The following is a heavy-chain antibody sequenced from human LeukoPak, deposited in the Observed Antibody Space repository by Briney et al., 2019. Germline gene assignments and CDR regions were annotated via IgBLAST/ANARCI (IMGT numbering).Heavy chain of an antibody. D-gene: IGHD1-7*01. J-gene: IGHJ3*02. Sequence: PGGSLRLSCAASGFTFSNAWMSWVRQAPGKGLEWVSSISSSSSYIYYADSVKGRFTISRDNAKNSLYLQMNSLRAEDTAVYYCARDWNYEYAFDIWGQGTMVTVSS. CDR2: ISSSSSYI. CDR1: GFTFSNAW. CDR3: ARDWNYEYAFDI. V-gene: IGHV3-21*01.